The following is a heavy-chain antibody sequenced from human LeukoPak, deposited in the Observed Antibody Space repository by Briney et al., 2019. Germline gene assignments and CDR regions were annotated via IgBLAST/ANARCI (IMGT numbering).Heavy chain of an antibody. CDR3: ARDSGIAVRDYYGMDV. Sequence: RSGGSLRLSCAASGFTFSNGWMHWVRQAPGKGLEWVSRINSDGSRTNYVDSVKGRFTISRDNSKNTLYLQMNSLRAEDTAVYYCARDSGIAVRDYYGMDVWGQGTTVTVSS. CDR2: INSDGSRT. V-gene: IGHV3-74*01. CDR1: GFTFSNGW. D-gene: IGHD6-19*01. J-gene: IGHJ6*02.